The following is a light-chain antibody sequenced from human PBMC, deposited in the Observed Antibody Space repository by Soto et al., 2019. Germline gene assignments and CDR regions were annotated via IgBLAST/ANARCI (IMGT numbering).Light chain of an antibody. CDR2: SNY. CDR3: DSWDNSLSVVL. V-gene: IGLV1-44*01. J-gene: IGLJ2*01. Sequence: QSVLTQPPSASGTPGQRVTISCSGSSSNIESNTVTWYQQLPGTAPKLVIYSNYDRPSGVPDRFSGSTSGTSASLVIRGLQSEDEADYYCDSWDNSLSVVLFGGGTQLTVL. CDR1: SSNIESNT.